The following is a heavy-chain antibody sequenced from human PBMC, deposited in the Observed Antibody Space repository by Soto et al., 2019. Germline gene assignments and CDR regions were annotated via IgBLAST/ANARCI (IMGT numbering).Heavy chain of an antibody. J-gene: IGHJ4*02. CDR2: INPSGGST. CDR3: ARAPSPAYCGGDCYYPLDY. CDR1: GYTFTSYY. D-gene: IGHD2-21*02. V-gene: IGHV1-46*03. Sequence: ASVKVSCKASGYTFTSYYMHWVRQAPGQGLEWMGIINPSGGSTSYAQKFQGRVTMTRDTSTSTVYMELSSLRSEDTAVYYCARAPSPAYCGGDCYYPLDYWAQGTLVPVSS.